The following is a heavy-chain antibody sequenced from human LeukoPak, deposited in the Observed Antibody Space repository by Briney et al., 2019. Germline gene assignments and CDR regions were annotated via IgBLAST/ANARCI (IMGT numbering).Heavy chain of an antibody. V-gene: IGHV4-59*08. CDR3: ARFPNYDFWSGYYTGIISDYYYGMDV. Sequence: SETLSLTCTVSGGSISSYYWSWIRQPPGKGLEWIGYIYYSGSTNYNPSRKSRVTISVDTSKNQFSLKLSSVTAADTAVYYCARFPNYDFWSGYYTGIISDYYYGMDVWGQGTTVTVSS. CDR1: GGSISSYY. CDR2: IYYSGST. J-gene: IGHJ6*02. D-gene: IGHD3-3*01.